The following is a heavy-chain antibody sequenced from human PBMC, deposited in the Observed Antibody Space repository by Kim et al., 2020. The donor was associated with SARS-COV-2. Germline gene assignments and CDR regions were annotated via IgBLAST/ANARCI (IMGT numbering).Heavy chain of an antibody. J-gene: IGHJ4*02. Sequence: SLKSRVNISVDTSQNQFSLKLSAMTAADTAVYYCARGRITIFGVVTEFDYWGQGTLVTVSS. D-gene: IGHD3-3*01. V-gene: IGHV4-31*02. CDR3: ARGRITIFGVVTEFDY.